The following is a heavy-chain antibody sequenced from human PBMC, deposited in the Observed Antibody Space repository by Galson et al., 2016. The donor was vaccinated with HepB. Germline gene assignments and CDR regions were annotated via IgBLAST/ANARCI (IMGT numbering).Heavy chain of an antibody. Sequence: SVKVSCKASGYVFISYAMHWVRQAPGQRPEWMGRINGGNGDTKYSQQFEGRVTITRDKSAKTTYMELSSLTSEDTAVYYCARDKSYNSGWSGIYFDTWGQGTLVTVSS. CDR1: GYVFISYA. D-gene: IGHD6-19*01. CDR2: INGGNGDT. J-gene: IGHJ4*02. V-gene: IGHV1-3*01. CDR3: ARDKSYNSGWSGIYFDT.